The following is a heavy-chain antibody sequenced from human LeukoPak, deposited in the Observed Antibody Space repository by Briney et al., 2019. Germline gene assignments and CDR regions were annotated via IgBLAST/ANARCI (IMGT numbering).Heavy chain of an antibody. CDR1: RFTFSSYA. V-gene: IGHV3-30-3*01. D-gene: IGHD1-1*01. J-gene: IGHJ4*02. CDR3: ARDRHTTAFDY. CDR2: ISYDGSNK. Sequence: GGSLRLSCAASRFTFSSYAMHWVRQAPGKGLEWVALISYDGSNKDYADSVKGRFTISRDNSKNTLYLQMNSLRAEDTAVYYCARDRHTTAFDYWGQGTLVTVSS.